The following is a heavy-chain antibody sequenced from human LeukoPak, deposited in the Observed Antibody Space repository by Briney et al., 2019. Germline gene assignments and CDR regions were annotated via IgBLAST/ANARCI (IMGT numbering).Heavy chain of an antibody. V-gene: IGHV3-23*01. J-gene: IGHJ4*02. CDR1: GFTFSSYV. CDR3: AKVNPPRGGRSGWYETNDY. D-gene: IGHD6-19*01. Sequence: GGSLRLSCVASGFTFSSYVMTWVRQAPGKGLEWVSSIRTSVGSTFYADSVKGRFTTSRDNSKNTLYLQLSSLRAEDTAVYYCAKVNPPRGGRSGWYETNDYWGQGTLVTVSS. CDR2: IRTSVGST.